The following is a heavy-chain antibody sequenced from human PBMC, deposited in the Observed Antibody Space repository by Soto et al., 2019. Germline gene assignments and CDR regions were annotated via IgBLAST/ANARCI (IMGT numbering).Heavy chain of an antibody. CDR2: TSPAGSST. V-gene: IGHV3-74*01. J-gene: IGHJ4*02. D-gene: IGHD5-12*01. Sequence: DVQLVESGGGIVQPGGSLRLSCAASGFTVTSYWMHWVRQAPGKGLVWVSRTSPAGSSTYYADFVRGQFTISEDTAKNTLYLQINSLGAEDTAVYYCARGNTGYGNFDYWGQGTLVTVSS. CDR1: GFTVTSYW. CDR3: ARGNTGYGNFDY.